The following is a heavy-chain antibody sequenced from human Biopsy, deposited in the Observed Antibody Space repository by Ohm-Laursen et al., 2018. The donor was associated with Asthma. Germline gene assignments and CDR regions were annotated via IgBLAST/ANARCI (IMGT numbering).Heavy chain of an antibody. Sequence: GSSVKVSCKTSGYNFISFAIHWARQAPGQRLEWMGWVNTGNGGTKYPQKFQGRVTITRDTSASTAYMELRSLRSEDTATYYCARTYYDFLTGQVKDVFGVWGQGTMVTVSS. CDR2: VNTGNGGT. D-gene: IGHD3-9*01. CDR3: ARTYYDFLTGQVKDVFGV. J-gene: IGHJ3*01. V-gene: IGHV1-3*04. CDR1: GYNFISFA.